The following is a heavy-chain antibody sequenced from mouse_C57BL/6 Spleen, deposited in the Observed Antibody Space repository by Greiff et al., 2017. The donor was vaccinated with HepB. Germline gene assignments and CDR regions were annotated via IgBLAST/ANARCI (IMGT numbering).Heavy chain of an antibody. Sequence: EVQRVESVAELVRPGASVKLSCTASGFNIKNTYMHWVKQRPEQGLEWIGRIDPANGNTKYAPKFQGKATITADTSSNTAYLQLSSLTSEDTAIYYCARGVSTMVTLDYWGQGTTLTVSS. V-gene: IGHV14-3*01. CDR2: IDPANGNT. J-gene: IGHJ2*01. CDR3: ARGVSTMVTLDY. D-gene: IGHD2-2*01. CDR1: GFNIKNTY.